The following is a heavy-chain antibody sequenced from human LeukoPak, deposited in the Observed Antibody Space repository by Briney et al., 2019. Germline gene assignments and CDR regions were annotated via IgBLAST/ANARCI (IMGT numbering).Heavy chain of an antibody. Sequence: SETLSLTCTVSGGFISSYYWSWIRQPAGKGLEWIGRIYISGSTNYNPSLKSRVTMSVDTSKNQFSLKLSSVTAADTAVYYCASSGGRMPFDYWGQGTLVTVSS. CDR3: ASSGGRMPFDY. CDR2: IYISGST. D-gene: IGHD4-23*01. J-gene: IGHJ4*02. V-gene: IGHV4-4*07. CDR1: GGFISSYY.